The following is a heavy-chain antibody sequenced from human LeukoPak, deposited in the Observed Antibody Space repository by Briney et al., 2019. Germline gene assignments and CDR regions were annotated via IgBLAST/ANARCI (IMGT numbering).Heavy chain of an antibody. CDR3: AAASSGFVGASRSEHAFDI. V-gene: IGHV4-38-2*01. J-gene: IGHJ3*02. Sequence: KPSETLSLTCAVSGYSISSGYYWGWIRQPPGKGLEWIGSIYHSGSTYYNPSLKSRVTISVDTSKNQFSLKLSSVTAADTAVYYCAAASSGFVGASRSEHAFDIWGQGTMVTVSS. CDR1: GYSISSGYY. CDR2: IYHSGST. D-gene: IGHD3-22*01.